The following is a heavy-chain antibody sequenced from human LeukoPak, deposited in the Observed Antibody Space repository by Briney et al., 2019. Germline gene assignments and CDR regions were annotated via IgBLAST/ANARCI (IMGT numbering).Heavy chain of an antibody. CDR2: IRYDGSNK. Sequence: PGGSLRLSCAASGFTFSSYGMHWVRQAPGKGLEWVAFIRYDGSNKYYADSVKGRFTIPRDNSKNTLYLQMNSLRAEDTAVYYCASSFNLDSSGWYEYYFDYWGQGTLVTVSS. CDR3: ASSFNLDSSGWYEYYFDY. CDR1: GFTFSSYG. J-gene: IGHJ4*02. D-gene: IGHD6-19*01. V-gene: IGHV3-30*02.